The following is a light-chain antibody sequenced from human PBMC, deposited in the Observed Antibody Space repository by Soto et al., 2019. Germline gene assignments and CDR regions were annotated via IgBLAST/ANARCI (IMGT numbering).Light chain of an antibody. Sequence: QSVLTQPPSVSAAPRQKVTISCSGSNSNIGNNYVSWYQQFPGTAPKVLIYDNNKRPSGIPDRFSGSKSATSATLVITGLQTGDEADYYCGAWDSSLHAGVFGGGTKLTVL. V-gene: IGLV1-51*01. CDR3: GAWDSSLHAGV. CDR1: NSNIGNNY. CDR2: DNN. J-gene: IGLJ2*01.